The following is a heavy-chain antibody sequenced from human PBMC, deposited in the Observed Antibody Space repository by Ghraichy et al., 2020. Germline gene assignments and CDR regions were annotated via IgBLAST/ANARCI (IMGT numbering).Heavy chain of an antibody. CDR1: SGSISSYY. CDR2: VYYSGTT. D-gene: IGHD6-6*01. V-gene: IGHV4-59*01. J-gene: IGHJ4*02. Sequence: SETLSLTCTVSSGSISSYYWNWIRQPPGKGLEWIGYVYYSGTTKNNPSLKSRVTISVDTSKNQFSLKLSSVTAADTAVYYCARAYSSAFPLDYWGQGTLVTVSS. CDR3: ARAYSSAFPLDY.